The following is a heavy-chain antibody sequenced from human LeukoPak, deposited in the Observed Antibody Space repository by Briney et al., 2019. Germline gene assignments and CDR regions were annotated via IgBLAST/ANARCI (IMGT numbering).Heavy chain of an antibody. CDR2: IYYSGST. V-gene: IGHV4-59*01. J-gene: IGHJ4*02. D-gene: IGHD3-16*01. CDR3: ARSTTGGVWGYYFDY. Sequence: SETLSLTCTVPGGSISSYYWSWIRQPPGKGLEWMGYIYYSGSTNYNPSLKSRVTISVDTSKNQFSLKLSSVTAADTAVYYCARSTTGGVWGYYFDYWGQGTLVTVSS. CDR1: GGSISSYY.